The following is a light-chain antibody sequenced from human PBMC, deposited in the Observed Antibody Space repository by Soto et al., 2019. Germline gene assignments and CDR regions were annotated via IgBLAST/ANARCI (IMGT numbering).Light chain of an antibody. J-gene: IGKJ1*01. Sequence: EILLTQSPGTLSLSPGEGATLSCRASQSVSTNNLAWYQRKPGQAPRLLIYGASSRATGIPDRFSGGGSGTDFTLTISRLEPEDFAVYYCQQYHNSPPTFGQGTKVDIK. CDR1: QSVSTNN. V-gene: IGKV3-20*01. CDR2: GAS. CDR3: QQYHNSPPT.